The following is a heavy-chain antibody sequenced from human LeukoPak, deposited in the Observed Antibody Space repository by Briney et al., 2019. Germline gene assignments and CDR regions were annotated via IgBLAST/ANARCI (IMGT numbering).Heavy chain of an antibody. CDR3: GRDYWNDVYYYRDV. Sequence: EASVKVSCKAPGYTFTSYYIHWVRQAPGQGLEWMGVINPSGGGTSYAQKFQGRVTMTGDMSTSTVYMELSSLRSEDTAVYYCGRDYWNDVYYYRDVGGKGTTVTVPS. CDR1: GYTFTSYY. J-gene: IGHJ6*03. V-gene: IGHV1-46*01. CDR2: INPSGGGT. D-gene: IGHD1-1*01.